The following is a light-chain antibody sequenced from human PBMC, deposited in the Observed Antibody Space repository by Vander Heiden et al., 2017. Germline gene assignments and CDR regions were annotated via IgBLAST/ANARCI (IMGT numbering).Light chain of an antibody. V-gene: IGKV4-1*01. CDR1: QSVLSSSNNKNY. J-gene: IGKJ1*01. CDR3: QQYYSRFRR. CDR2: WAS. Sequence: DIVMNQSPDSLAVSLGTRATINCTSSQSVLSSSNNKNYLAWYQQKPGKPPKLLIYWASTRESGVPDRFSGSGSGTDFTLTISSLQAEDVAVYYCQQYYSRFRRFGQGTKVEFK.